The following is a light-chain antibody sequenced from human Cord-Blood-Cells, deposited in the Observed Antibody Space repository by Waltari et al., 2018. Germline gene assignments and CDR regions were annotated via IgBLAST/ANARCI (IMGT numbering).Light chain of an antibody. Sequence: EMTQSPLSLPVTPGEPASTSCRSSPSLQHSNGYNDLDWYLQKPGQSPQLLIYLGSNRVAGVPARFSGSGSGTDFTLKISRVEAADVGVYCCMQELQAPGTSGEGTKVELK. CDR3: MQELQAPGT. CDR2: LGS. J-gene: IGKJ1*01. V-gene: IGKV2-28*01. CDR1: PSLQHSNGYND.